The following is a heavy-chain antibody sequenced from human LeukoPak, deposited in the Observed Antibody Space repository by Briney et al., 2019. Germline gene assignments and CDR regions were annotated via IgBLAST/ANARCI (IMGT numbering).Heavy chain of an antibody. CDR2: INPNSGGT. J-gene: IGHJ4*02. CDR3: ATHYGSGNSYPFDY. CDR1: GYTFTGFY. D-gene: IGHD3-10*01. V-gene: IGHV1-2*02. Sequence: ASVKVSCMASGYTFTGFYMHWVRQAPGQGLEWMGWINPNSGGTYFAQKFQGRVTMTRDTSISTAYMELSRLRSDDTAVYFCATHYGSGNSYPFDYWGQGTLVTVSS.